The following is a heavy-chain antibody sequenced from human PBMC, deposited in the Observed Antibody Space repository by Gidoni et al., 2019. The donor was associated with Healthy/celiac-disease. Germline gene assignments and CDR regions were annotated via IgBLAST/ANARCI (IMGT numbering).Heavy chain of an antibody. J-gene: IGHJ4*02. CDR1: GGSISSYY. D-gene: IGHD3-16*01. CDR3: ARDWGTEGYFDY. V-gene: IGHV4-59*01. Sequence: HVQLQESGPVLVKPSQPLSLTCTVSGGSISSYYWSWIRQPPGKGLEWIGYIYYSGSTNYNPSLKSRVTISVDTSKNQFSLKVSSVTAADTAVYYCARDWGTEGYFDYWGQGTLVTVSS. CDR2: IYYSGST.